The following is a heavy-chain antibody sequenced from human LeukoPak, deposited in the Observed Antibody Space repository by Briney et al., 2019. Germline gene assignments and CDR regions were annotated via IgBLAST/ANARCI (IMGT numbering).Heavy chain of an antibody. D-gene: IGHD1-26*01. CDR3: ARDPVGATKVFDY. V-gene: IGHV4-61*08. Sequence: SETLSLTCTVSGGSVNSGDYYWNWIRQPPGKGLEWIGYIYYSGSTIYNPSLKGRVTISIDTSKNQFSLRLSLVTAADTAVYYCARDPVGATKVFDYWGQGALVTVSS. CDR1: GGSVNSGDYY. CDR2: IYYSGST. J-gene: IGHJ4*02.